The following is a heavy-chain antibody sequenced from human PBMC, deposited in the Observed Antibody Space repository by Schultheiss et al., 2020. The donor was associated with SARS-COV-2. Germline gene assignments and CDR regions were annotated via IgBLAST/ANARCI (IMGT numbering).Heavy chain of an antibody. V-gene: IGHV4-34*01. CDR1: GFTFSSYE. J-gene: IGHJ4*02. D-gene: IGHD2-2*01. CDR2: INHSGST. CDR3: ARGGRGYQLQKGLPFDY. Sequence: GSLRLSCAASGFTFSSYEMNWVRQAPGKGLEWIGEINHSGSTNYNPSLKSRVTISVDTSKNQFSLKLSSVTAADTAVYYCARGGRGYQLQKGLPFDYWGQGTLVTVSS.